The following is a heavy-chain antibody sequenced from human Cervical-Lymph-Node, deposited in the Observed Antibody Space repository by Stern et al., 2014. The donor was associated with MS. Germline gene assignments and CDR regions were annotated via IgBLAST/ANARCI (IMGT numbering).Heavy chain of an antibody. CDR1: EYTHNNYL. V-gene: IGHV1-46*02. CDR3: AVRYCSGGRCYSVPDV. Sequence: QVQLVQSGSEVKKPGASVKVSCKASEYTHNNYLIHWVRQAPGQRHDWMGGINPSGATNYAQKVQDRVTMTTDASTSTFYMELSRLRSEDTAVYYCAVRYCSGGRCYSVPDVWGQGTTFIVSS. CDR2: INPSGAT. J-gene: IGHJ6*02. D-gene: IGHD2-15*01.